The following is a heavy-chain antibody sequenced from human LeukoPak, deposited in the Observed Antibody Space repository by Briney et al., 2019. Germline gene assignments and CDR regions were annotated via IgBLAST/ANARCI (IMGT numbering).Heavy chain of an antibody. D-gene: IGHD5-18*01. Sequence: GGSLRLSCAASGFTFRSYALHWVRRAPGKGLGWVTLISYDGNNKYYAESVQGRFTISRDNSKNTLYLQLNSLTTDDTAIYYCAKSRAGGYLRAFDFWGQGALVTVSS. CDR3: AKSRAGGYLRAFDF. CDR2: ISYDGNNK. V-gene: IGHV3-30*18. CDR1: GFTFRSYA. J-gene: IGHJ4*02.